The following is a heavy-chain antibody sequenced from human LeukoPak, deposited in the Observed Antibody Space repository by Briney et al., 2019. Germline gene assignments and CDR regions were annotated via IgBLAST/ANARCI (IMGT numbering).Heavy chain of an antibody. Sequence: SVKVSCKASGGTFSSYAISWVRQAPGQGLEWMGRIIPIFGTANYAQKFQGRVTITTDESTSTAYMELSSPRSEDTAVYYCATGYCSGGSCYSGPLYYYYYMDVWGKGTTVTVSS. CDR3: ATGYCSGGSCYSGPLYYYYYMDV. J-gene: IGHJ6*03. V-gene: IGHV1-69*05. CDR2: IIPIFGTA. CDR1: GGTFSSYA. D-gene: IGHD2-15*01.